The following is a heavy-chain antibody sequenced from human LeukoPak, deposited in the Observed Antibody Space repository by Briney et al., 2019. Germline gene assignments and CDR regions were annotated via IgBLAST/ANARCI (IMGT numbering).Heavy chain of an antibody. CDR1: GGTFSSYA. CDR3: ARITGSSPGFDP. Sequence: EASVKVSCKASGGTFSSYAISWVRQAPGQGLEWMGGIIPIFGTANYAQKFQGRVTITADESTSTAYMELSSLRSEDTAVYYCARITGSSPGFDPWGQGTLVTVSS. CDR2: IIPIFGTA. D-gene: IGHD1-20*01. J-gene: IGHJ5*02. V-gene: IGHV1-69*13.